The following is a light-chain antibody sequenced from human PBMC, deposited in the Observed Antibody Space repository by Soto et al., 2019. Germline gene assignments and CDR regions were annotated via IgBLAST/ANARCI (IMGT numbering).Light chain of an antibody. CDR3: CSYAGSYTYV. J-gene: IGLJ1*01. CDR2: DGS. Sequence: SYEMTQPPSVSVAPGQTARITCAGNKIESKSVHWYQQKAGQAPILVVFDGSDRPSGIPERFSGSNSGNTASLTISGLQAEDEADYHCCSYAGSYTYVFGPATKLTVL. CDR1: KIESKS. V-gene: IGLV3-21*02.